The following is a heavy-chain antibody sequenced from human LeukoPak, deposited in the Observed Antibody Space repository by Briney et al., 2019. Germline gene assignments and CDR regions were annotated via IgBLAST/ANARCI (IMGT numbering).Heavy chain of an antibody. J-gene: IGHJ4*02. D-gene: IGHD2-15*01. V-gene: IGHV4-39*07. Sequence: MPSETLSLTCTVSGGSISSSSYYWGWIREPPGKGLEWFGEINHSGSTNYNPSLKSRVTISVDTSKNQFSLKLSSVTAADTAVYYCVRGTRYCSGGSCYSRGVGFDYWGQGTLVTVSS. CDR3: VRGTRYCSGGSCYSRGVGFDY. CDR1: GGSISSSSYY. CDR2: INHSGST.